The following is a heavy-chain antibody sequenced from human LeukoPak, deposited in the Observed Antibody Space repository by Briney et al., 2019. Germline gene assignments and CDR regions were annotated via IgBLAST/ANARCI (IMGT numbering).Heavy chain of an antibody. D-gene: IGHD3-10*01. CDR2: INPNSGGT. CDR1: GYTFTGYY. Sequence: ASVKVSCKASGYTFTGYYMDWVRQAPGQGLEWMGWINPNSGGTNYAQKFQGRVTMTRDTSISTAYMELSRLRSDDTAVYYCARDSWFGELPGTYYYYGMDVWGQGTTVTVSS. V-gene: IGHV1-2*02. CDR3: ARDSWFGELPGTYYYYGMDV. J-gene: IGHJ6*02.